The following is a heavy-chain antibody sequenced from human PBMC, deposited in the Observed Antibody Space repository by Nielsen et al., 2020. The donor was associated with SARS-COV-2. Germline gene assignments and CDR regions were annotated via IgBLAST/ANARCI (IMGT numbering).Heavy chain of an antibody. CDR3: ARWVPYDFLTDNPLPFDY. CDR2: INAGHGNT. D-gene: IGHD3-9*01. CDR1: GFTFSSYA. Sequence: GESLKISCAASGFTFSSYAMHWVRQAPGQRLEWMGWINAGHGNTKYSQKFQGRLTITRDTSASTAYMELSSLRSEDTALYYCARWVPYDFLTDNPLPFDYWGQGTLVTVSS. V-gene: IGHV1-3*01. J-gene: IGHJ4*02.